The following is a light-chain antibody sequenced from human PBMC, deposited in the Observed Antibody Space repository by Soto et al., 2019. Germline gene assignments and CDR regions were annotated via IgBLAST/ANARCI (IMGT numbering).Light chain of an antibody. CDR1: SSDVGGYNY. J-gene: IGLJ1*01. CDR3: SSYTPISTYV. CDR2: DVR. V-gene: IGLV2-14*01. Sequence: QSVLTQPASVSGSPGQSITISCTGTSSDVGGYNYVSWYQQHPGKAPKLMIYDVRNRPSGVSNRFSGSKSVNTASLTISGLQAEDEPVYYCSSYTPISTYVFGTGTKVTVL.